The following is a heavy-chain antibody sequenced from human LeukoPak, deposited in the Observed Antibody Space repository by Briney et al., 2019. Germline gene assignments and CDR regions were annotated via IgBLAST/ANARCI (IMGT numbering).Heavy chain of an antibody. J-gene: IGHJ4*02. D-gene: IGHD5/OR15-5a*01. CDR2: IWSDGSNK. CDR3: ARRRYSVYDFDY. CDR1: GFTFSSYG. V-gene: IGHV3-33*01. Sequence: GTSLRLSCAASGFTFSSYGMHWVRQAPGKGLEWVAVIWSDGSNKYYADPVKGRFTISRDNSKNTLYLQMNSLRAEDTAVYYCARRRYSVYDFDYWGQGTLVTVSS.